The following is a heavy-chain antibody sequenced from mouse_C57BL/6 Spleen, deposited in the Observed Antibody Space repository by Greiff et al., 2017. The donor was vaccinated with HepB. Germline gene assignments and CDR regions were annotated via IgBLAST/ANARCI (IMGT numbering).Heavy chain of an antibody. CDR2: IYPGSGST. Sequence: QVQLQQPGAELVKPGASVKMSCKASGYTFTSYWITWVKQRPGQGLEWIGDIYPGSGSTNYNEKFKSKATLTVDTSSSTAYMQLSSLTSEDSAVYYCARGDYGYGGDYYAMDYWGQGTSVTVSS. V-gene: IGHV1-55*01. CDR3: ARGDYGYGGDYYAMDY. D-gene: IGHD2-2*01. CDR1: GYTFTSYW. J-gene: IGHJ4*01.